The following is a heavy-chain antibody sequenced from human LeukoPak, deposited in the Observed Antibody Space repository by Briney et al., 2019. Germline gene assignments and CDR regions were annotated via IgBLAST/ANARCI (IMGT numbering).Heavy chain of an antibody. CDR2: IKEDGSEK. V-gene: IGHV3-7*03. J-gene: IGHJ4*02. Sequence: GGSLRLSCEVSGITFSTYWMTWVRQAPGKGLEWVANIKEDGSEKYFVDSVKGRFSISRDNAKNSLYLQMNSLRAEDTALYHCAREKRWRSDSRSYYFDYWGQGTLVTVSS. D-gene: IGHD3-22*01. CDR1: GITFSTYW. CDR3: AREKRWRSDSRSYYFDY.